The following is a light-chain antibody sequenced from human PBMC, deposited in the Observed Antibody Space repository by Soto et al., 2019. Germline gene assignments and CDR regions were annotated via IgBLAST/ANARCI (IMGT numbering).Light chain of an antibody. CDR3: QQSHKTART. Sequence: DIQMTQSPSSLPASVGDRVTITCRASQNIRSYLNWYQQKPGKAPKVLIYGASSLQSGVPSRFSGSGSGTEFTLTISSLQPEDFATYYCQQSHKTARTFGQGTKLEIK. V-gene: IGKV1-39*01. CDR2: GAS. J-gene: IGKJ2*01. CDR1: QNIRSY.